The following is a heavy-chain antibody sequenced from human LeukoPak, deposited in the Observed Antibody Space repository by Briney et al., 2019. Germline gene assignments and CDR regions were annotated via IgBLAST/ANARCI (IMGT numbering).Heavy chain of an antibody. Sequence: SETLSLTCTVSGGSISSHYWSWIRQPPGKGLEWVWYIYYSGRTNYNPSLKSRVTISVDTSKNQFSLKLSSVTAADTAVYYCARRDYGDSSDWFDPWGQGTLVTVSS. D-gene: IGHD4-17*01. J-gene: IGHJ5*02. CDR3: ARRDYGDSSDWFDP. CDR2: IYYSGRT. V-gene: IGHV4-59*11. CDR1: GGSISSHY.